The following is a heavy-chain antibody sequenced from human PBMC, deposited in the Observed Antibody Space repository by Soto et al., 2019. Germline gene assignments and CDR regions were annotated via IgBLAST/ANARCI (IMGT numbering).Heavy chain of an antibody. CDR3: ARDYLSSKLSLSYLDF. D-gene: IGHD2-2*01. Sequence: QVQLVQSGAEVTRPGASVKVSCKASGYSFISHYIHWVRQAPGQGLEWMGFINPSGGSATLAQKFQGRVTMTRDTSTSTVYMELTIPRSEDAAVYYCARDYLSSKLSLSYLDFWGQGTLVTVSS. J-gene: IGHJ4*02. V-gene: IGHV1-46*01. CDR1: GYSFISHY. CDR2: INPSGGSA.